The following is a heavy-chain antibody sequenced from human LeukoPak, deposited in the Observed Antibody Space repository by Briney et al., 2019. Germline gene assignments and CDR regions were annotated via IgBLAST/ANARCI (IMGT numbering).Heavy chain of an antibody. CDR2: IYSGGTT. CDR3: AGRYDSSGYPLH. D-gene: IGHD3-22*01. Sequence: PGGSLRLSCAASGFSVSSNYVSWVRQAPGKGLEWVSVIYSGGTTYYADSIKGRFTISRGNSKNTLYLQMNGLRAEDTAVYYCAGRYDSSGYPLHWGQGTPVTVSS. V-gene: IGHV3-53*01. J-gene: IGHJ4*02. CDR1: GFSVSSNY.